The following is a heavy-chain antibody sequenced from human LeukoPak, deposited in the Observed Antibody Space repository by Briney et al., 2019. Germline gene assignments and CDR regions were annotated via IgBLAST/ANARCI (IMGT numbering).Heavy chain of an antibody. CDR2: IYHSGST. D-gene: IGHD6-19*01. V-gene: IGHV4-38-2*01. CDR3: ARQNLGSGWNNYDY. Sequence: SETLSLTCAVSGYSISSGYYWGWIRQPPGKGLEWIGSIYHSGSTYYNPSLKSRVTISVDTSKNQFSLKLSSVTAADTAVYYCARQNLGSGWNNYDYWGRGTLVTVSS. J-gene: IGHJ4*02. CDR1: GYSISSGYY.